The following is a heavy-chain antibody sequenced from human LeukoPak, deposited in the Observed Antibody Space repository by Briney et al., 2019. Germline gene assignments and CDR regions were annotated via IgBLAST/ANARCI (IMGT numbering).Heavy chain of an antibody. CDR3: AREVVDSSRGYYFDY. D-gene: IGHD3-22*01. J-gene: IGHJ4*02. Sequence: SETLSLTCAVSGGSISSGNWWSWVRQPPGKGLEWIGEINHSGSTNYNPSLKSRVTISVDTSKNQFSLKLSSVTAADTAVYYCAREVVDSSRGYYFDYWGQGTLVTVSS. V-gene: IGHV4-4*02. CDR1: GGSISSGNW. CDR2: INHSGST.